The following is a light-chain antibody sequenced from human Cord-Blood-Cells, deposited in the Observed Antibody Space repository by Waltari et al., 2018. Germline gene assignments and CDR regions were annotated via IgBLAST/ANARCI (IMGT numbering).Light chain of an antibody. CDR2: EGS. CDR3: CSYAGSVV. J-gene: IGLJ2*01. CDR1: SSDVGSYKL. Sequence: QSALTQPASVSGSPGQSITISCTGTSSDVGSYKLVPWYQQHPGKAPKLMIYEGSKRPSGVSNRFSGSKSGNTASLTISGLQAEDEADYYCCSYAGSVVFGGGTKLTVL. V-gene: IGLV2-23*01.